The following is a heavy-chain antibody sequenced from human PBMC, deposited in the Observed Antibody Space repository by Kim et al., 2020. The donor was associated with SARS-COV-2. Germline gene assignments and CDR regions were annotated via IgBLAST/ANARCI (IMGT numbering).Heavy chain of an antibody. CDR2: INPGDSDT. D-gene: IGHD3-9*01. Sequence: GESLKISCRASGYHFTNYWIGWVHQVPGKGLEWMGIINPGDSDTTYNPSFQGQVIISADRSINTAYLQWSSLRASDTAIYYCARDYDVLTGHISFDFWGPGTMVTVSS. V-gene: IGHV5-51*07. CDR1: GYHFTNYW. CDR3: ARDYDVLTGHISFDF. J-gene: IGHJ3*01.